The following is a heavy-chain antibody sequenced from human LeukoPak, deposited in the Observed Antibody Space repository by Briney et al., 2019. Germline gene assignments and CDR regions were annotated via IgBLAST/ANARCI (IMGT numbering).Heavy chain of an antibody. CDR3: ARGSGYSSGWYNPRPFDY. CDR2: TYYSGST. D-gene: IGHD6-19*01. Sequence: SETLSLTCTVSGGSISSYYWSWIRQPPGKGLEWIGYTYYSGSTNYNPSLKSRVTISVDTSKNQFSLKLSSVTAADTAVYYCARGSGYSSGWYNPRPFDYWGQGTLVTVSS. J-gene: IGHJ4*02. CDR1: GGSISSYY. V-gene: IGHV4-59*01.